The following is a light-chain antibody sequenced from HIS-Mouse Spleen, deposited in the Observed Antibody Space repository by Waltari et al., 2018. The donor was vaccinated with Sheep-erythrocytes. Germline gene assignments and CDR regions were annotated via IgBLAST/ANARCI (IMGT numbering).Light chain of an antibody. Sequence: DIQMTQSPPSVSASVGDRVTITWRASQGISSWLGWYQQKPGKAPKLLIYAASSLQSGVPSRFSGSGSGTDFTLTISSLQPEDFATYYCQQANSLPPTFGQGTKVEIK. CDR2: AAS. J-gene: IGKJ1*01. V-gene: IGKV1-12*01. CDR1: QGISSW. CDR3: QQANSLPPT.